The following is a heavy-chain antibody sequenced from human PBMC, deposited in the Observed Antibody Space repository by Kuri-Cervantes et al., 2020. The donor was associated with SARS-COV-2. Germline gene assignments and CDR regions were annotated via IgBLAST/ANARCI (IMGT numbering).Heavy chain of an antibody. CDR2: IYHSGST. CDR3: AREGIAVAGHYYGMDV. V-gene: IGHV4-39*07. D-gene: IGHD6-19*01. Sequence: SETLSLTCTVSGGPISSSSYYWGWIRQPPGKGLEWIGSIYHSGSTNYNPSLKSRVTISVDKSKNQFSLKLSSVTAADTAVYYCAREGIAVAGHYYGMDVWGQGTTVTVSS. J-gene: IGHJ6*02. CDR1: GGPISSSSYY.